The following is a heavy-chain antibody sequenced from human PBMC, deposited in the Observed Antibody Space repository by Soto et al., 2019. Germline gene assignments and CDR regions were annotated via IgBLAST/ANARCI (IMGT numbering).Heavy chain of an antibody. J-gene: IGHJ6*04. CDR3: ARDRKISITMFGVVTMSHYYYYGMDV. V-gene: IGHV3-30-3*01. D-gene: IGHD3-3*01. CDR2: ISYDGSNK. CDR1: GFTFSSYA. Sequence: SGGSLRLSCAASGFTFSSYAMHWVRQAPGKGLEWVAVISYDGSNKYYADSVKGRFTISRDNSKNTLYLQMNSLRAEDTAVYYCARDRKISITMFGVVTMSHYYYYGMDVWGGGTRVAVSS.